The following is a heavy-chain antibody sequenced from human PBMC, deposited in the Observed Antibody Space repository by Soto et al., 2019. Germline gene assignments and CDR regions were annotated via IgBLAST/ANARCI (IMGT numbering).Heavy chain of an antibody. V-gene: IGHV4-39*01. Sequence: SETLSLTCTVSGGSISSSSYYWGWIRQPPGKGLEWIGSIYYSGSTYYNPSLKSRVTISVDTSKNQFSLKLSSVTAADTAVYYCARHKRVAAAQGHDYWGQGTLVTVSS. J-gene: IGHJ4*02. D-gene: IGHD6-13*01. CDR3: ARHKRVAAAQGHDY. CDR1: GGSISSSSYY. CDR2: IYYSGST.